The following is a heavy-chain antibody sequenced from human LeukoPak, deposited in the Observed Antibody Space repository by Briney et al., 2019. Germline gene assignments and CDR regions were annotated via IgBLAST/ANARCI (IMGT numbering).Heavy chain of an antibody. D-gene: IGHD6-19*01. Sequence: LSLTCTVSGGSIGSSTYFWGWIRQPPGKGLEWISHISDIGATIYYADSVKGRFTISRDNAKNLLFLQMNSLRAEDTAVYYCARSENSAVAGDTNFDYWGQGTLVTVSS. CDR1: GGSIGSSTYF. CDR2: ISDIGATI. J-gene: IGHJ4*02. V-gene: IGHV3-11*04. CDR3: ARSENSAVAGDTNFDY.